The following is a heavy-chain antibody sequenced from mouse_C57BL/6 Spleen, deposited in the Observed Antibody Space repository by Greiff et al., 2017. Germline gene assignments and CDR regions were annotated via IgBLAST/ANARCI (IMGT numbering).Heavy chain of an antibody. D-gene: IGHD1-1*01. CDR2: ISGGGGNT. CDR1: GFTFSSYT. CDR3: ARRYYGSSYAMDY. J-gene: IGHJ4*01. V-gene: IGHV5-9*01. Sequence: EVKVVESGGGLVKPGGSLKLSCAASGFTFSSYTMSWVRQTPEKRLEWVATISGGGGNTYYPDSVKGRFTISRDNAKNTLYLQMSSLRSEDTALYYCARRYYGSSYAMDYWGQGTSVTVSS.